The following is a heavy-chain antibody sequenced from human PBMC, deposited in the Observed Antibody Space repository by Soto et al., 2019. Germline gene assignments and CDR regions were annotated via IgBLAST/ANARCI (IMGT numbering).Heavy chain of an antibody. V-gene: IGHV1-3*05. CDR1: GYTFTSYV. J-gene: IGHJ4*02. Sequence: QVQLVQSGAEDKTPGASVKVSCKASGYTFTSYVIHWGRQAPGQRLEWLGWINPGNGYTKYSQKLQGRVTFPRDTSATTAYKELSSLRSEDTAMYYCARDECRGGSCYQGYFDYWGQGTLVTVSS. CDR2: INPGNGYT. D-gene: IGHD2-15*01. CDR3: ARDECRGGSCYQGYFDY.